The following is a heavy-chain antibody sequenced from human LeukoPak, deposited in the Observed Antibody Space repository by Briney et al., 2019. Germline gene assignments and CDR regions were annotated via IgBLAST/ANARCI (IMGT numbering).Heavy chain of an antibody. Sequence: GGALRLSCAASGFTFSSHWMHWVRQAPGKGLVWVSRINSAGSSTSYADSVKGRFTVSRDNAKNTLNLQMNSLRAEDTAVYYCARDLFFSDAGYSSGWRAEYFHHWGQGTLVTVS. CDR1: GFTFSSHW. D-gene: IGHD6-19*01. CDR3: ARDLFFSDAGYSSGWRAEYFHH. CDR2: INSAGSST. J-gene: IGHJ1*01. V-gene: IGHV3-74*01.